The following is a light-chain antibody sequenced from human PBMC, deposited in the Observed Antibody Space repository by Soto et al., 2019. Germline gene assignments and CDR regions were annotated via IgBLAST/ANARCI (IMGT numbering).Light chain of an antibody. CDR2: EAS. J-gene: IGKJ5*01. CDR1: QSVSRW. Sequence: DIQMTQSPSTLSASVGDRVTITCRASQSVSRWLAWYQQNPGKAPKIVIYEASSLERGVPSRFSASGSGTEFTLTISSLQSEDFAVYYCQQYKNWPLFGQGTRLEVK. CDR3: QQYKNWPL. V-gene: IGKV1-5*01.